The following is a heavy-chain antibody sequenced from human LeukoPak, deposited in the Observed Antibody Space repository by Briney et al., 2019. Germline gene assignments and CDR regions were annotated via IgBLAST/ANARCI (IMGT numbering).Heavy chain of an antibody. CDR1: GYTFTSYY. D-gene: IGHD3-3*01. V-gene: IGHV1-46*01. Sequence: ASVKVSCKASGYTFTSYYMHWVRRAPGQGLEWMGIINPSGGSTSYAQKFQGRVTMTRDTSTSTVYMELSSLRSEDTAVYYCARDGRRITIFGVVSNWFDPWGQGTLVTVSS. CDR3: ARDGRRITIFGVVSNWFDP. J-gene: IGHJ5*02. CDR2: INPSGGST.